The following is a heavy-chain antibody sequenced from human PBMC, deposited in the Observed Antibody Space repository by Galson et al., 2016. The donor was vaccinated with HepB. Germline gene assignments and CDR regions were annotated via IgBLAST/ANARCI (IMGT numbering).Heavy chain of an antibody. CDR1: GYIFTKYG. J-gene: IGHJ4*02. Sequence: SVKVSCKASGYIFTKYGISWVRQAPGQGLEWMGWISPYNGNTNYAQNLQGRVTMTTDSSTNTAYMEPRSLRPDDTAVYYCARDVLAAAGYFDYWGQGTLVTVSS. CDR3: ARDVLAAAGYFDY. D-gene: IGHD6-13*01. CDR2: ISPYNGNT. V-gene: IGHV1-18*01.